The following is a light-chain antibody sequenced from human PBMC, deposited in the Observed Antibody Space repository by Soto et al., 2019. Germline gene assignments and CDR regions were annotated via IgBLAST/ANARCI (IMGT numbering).Light chain of an antibody. Sequence: EIVLTQSPATLSLSPGERATLSCRASQSVSSYLAWYQQKPGQAPRLLIYDASNRATGIPARFSGSGSETDFTPTISNLEPEDFAVYYCQQRSSWPTFGQGTKVDIK. CDR1: QSVSSY. CDR2: DAS. V-gene: IGKV3-11*01. CDR3: QQRSSWPT. J-gene: IGKJ1*01.